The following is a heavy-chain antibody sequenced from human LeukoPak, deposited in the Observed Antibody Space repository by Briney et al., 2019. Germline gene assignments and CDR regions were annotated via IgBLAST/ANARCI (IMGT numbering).Heavy chain of an antibody. CDR3: ASHYYYDSSSYSFDY. Sequence: SETLSLTCSVSGGSISSYYWSWIRQPAGKGLEWIGRIYISGSTNYNPSLKSRVTMSVDTSKNQFSLKLSSVTAADTAVYYCASHYYYDSSSYSFDYWGQGTLVTVSS. CDR1: GGSISSYY. V-gene: IGHV4-4*07. D-gene: IGHD3-22*01. J-gene: IGHJ4*02. CDR2: IYISGST.